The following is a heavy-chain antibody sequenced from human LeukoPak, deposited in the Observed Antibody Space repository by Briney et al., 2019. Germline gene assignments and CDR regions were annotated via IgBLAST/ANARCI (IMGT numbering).Heavy chain of an antibody. D-gene: IGHD5-24*01. CDR2: ISYDGSNK. Sequence: LAGGSLRLSCAASGFTFSSYGMHWVRQAPGKGLEWVAVISYDGSNKYYADSVKGRFTISRDNSKNTLYLQMNSLRAEDTAVYYCAKDRRDGYNSLDYWGQGTLVTVSS. V-gene: IGHV3-30*18. CDR3: AKDRRDGYNSLDY. CDR1: GFTFSSYG. J-gene: IGHJ4*02.